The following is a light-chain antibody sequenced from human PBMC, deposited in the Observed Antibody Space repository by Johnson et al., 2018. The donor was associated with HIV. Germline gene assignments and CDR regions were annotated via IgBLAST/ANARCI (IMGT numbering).Light chain of an antibody. V-gene: IGLV1-51*02. Sequence: QSVLTQPPSVSAAPGQKVTISCSGSSSNIGNNYVSWYQQLPGTAPKLLIYENNKRPSGIPDRFSGSQSGTSATLGITGLQTGAEADYYCGTWDSSLSAFYVFGTGTKVTVL. J-gene: IGLJ1*01. CDR2: ENN. CDR1: SSNIGNNY. CDR3: GTWDSSLSAFYV.